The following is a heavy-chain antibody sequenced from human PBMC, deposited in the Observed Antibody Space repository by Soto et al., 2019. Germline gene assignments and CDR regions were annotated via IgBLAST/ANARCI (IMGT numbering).Heavy chain of an antibody. Sequence: ASVKVSCKASGYTFTSYGISWVRQAPGQGLEWMGWISAYNGNTNYAQKLQGRVTMTTDTSTSTAYMELRSLRSDDTAVYYCARERIAVAGTWYFDYWGQGTLVTVSS. J-gene: IGHJ4*02. CDR3: ARERIAVAGTWYFDY. CDR2: ISAYNGNT. CDR1: GYTFTSYG. V-gene: IGHV1-18*01. D-gene: IGHD6-19*01.